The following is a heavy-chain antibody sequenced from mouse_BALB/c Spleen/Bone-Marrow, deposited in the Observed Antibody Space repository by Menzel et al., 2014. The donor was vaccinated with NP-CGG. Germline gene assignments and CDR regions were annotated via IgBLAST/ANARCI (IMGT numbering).Heavy chain of an antibody. Sequence: VQLQQSGPELVKPGASVKISCKASGYAFSSSWMNWVKQRPGQGLEWIGRIYPGDGDTNYNGKFKGKATLTADKSSSTAYMQLSSLTSVDSAVYFGARSGYDYENYWGQGTTLTVSS. CDR1: GYAFSSSW. J-gene: IGHJ2*01. CDR2: IYPGDGDT. V-gene: IGHV1-82*01. D-gene: IGHD2-4*01. CDR3: ARSGYDYENY.